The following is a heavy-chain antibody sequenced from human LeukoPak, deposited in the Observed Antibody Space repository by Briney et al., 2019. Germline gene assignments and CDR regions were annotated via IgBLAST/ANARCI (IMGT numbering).Heavy chain of an antibody. V-gene: IGHV3-21*01. J-gene: IGHJ4*02. CDR1: GFTFSSYT. Sequence: GGSLRLSCAASGFTFSSYTMNWVRQAPGKGPEWVSSICSTRTYICYADSLKGRFTISRDNAKNSLYLQMDSLIAEDTAVYYCARGFGGYCSSTSCLVTIDYWGQGTLVTVSS. CDR2: ICSTRTYI. D-gene: IGHD2-2*01. CDR3: ARGFGGYCSSTSCLVTIDY.